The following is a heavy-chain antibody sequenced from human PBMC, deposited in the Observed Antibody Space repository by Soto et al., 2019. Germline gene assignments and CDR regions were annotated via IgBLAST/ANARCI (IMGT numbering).Heavy chain of an antibody. D-gene: IGHD3-22*01. Sequence: SSETLSLTCTVSAGSITTSYWSWIRQPLGKALEWIGYISYRGSTNYNPSLKSRLTISIDTSKSQISLKLTSMTTADTAVYYCASSGIVGREVNTWFDPWGQGTLVTVSS. CDR2: ISYRGST. V-gene: IGHV4-59*01. CDR3: ASSGIVGREVNTWFDP. CDR1: AGSITTSY. J-gene: IGHJ5*02.